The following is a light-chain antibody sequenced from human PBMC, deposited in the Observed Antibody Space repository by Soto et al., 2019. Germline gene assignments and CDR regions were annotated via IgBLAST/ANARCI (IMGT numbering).Light chain of an antibody. V-gene: IGKV1-39*01. J-gene: IGKJ2*01. Sequence: DLQMTQSPSSLSASVGDRVTITCRASQSISSFLNWYQQKPGKAPKLLIYAASSLQSGVPSRFSGSGAGTDFTLTISSLQPEDFATYHCQQSHSTPYTFGQGTKLEIK. CDR1: QSISSF. CDR2: AAS. CDR3: QQSHSTPYT.